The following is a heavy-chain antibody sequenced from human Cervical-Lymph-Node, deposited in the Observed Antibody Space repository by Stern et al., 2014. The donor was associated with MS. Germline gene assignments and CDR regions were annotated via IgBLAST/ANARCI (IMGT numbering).Heavy chain of an antibody. J-gene: IGHJ6*02. Sequence: QLVKSGAEVMKPGSSVKVSSKASGGTFSSPAINWVRQAPGQGLEWVGGIIPIFYTPHYARKFQGRVTITADASTNTAHLELSSLRSDDTAVYYCATPAAVTVGSMDVWGHGTTVIVSS. D-gene: IGHD2-21*02. CDR2: IIPIFYTP. CDR1: GGTFSSPA. V-gene: IGHV1-69*01. CDR3: ATPAAVTVGSMDV.